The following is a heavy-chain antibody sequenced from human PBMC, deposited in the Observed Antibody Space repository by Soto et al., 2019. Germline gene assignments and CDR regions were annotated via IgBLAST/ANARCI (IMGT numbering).Heavy chain of an antibody. CDR2: IWYDGSNK. V-gene: IGHV3-33*01. Sequence: GRSLRLSCAASGFIFNSYGMHWVRQAPGKGLEWVASIWYDGSNKYYADSVKGRFTTSRDNSKNTLYLQMNSLRAEDTAVYYCARGLRPYIPYSSYGMDVWGQGTTVTVSS. CDR1: GFIFNSYG. CDR3: ARGLRPYIPYSSYGMDV. D-gene: IGHD2-21*01. J-gene: IGHJ6*02.